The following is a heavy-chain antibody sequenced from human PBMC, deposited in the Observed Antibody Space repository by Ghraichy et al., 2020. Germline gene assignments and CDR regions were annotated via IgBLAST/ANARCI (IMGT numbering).Heavy chain of an antibody. Sequence: GGSLRLSCAASGFTVSSNYMSWVRQAPGKGLEWVSVIYSGGSTYYADSVKGRFTISRDNSKNTLYLQMNSLRAEDTAVYYCARDDSGGSSGYGYDAFDIWGQGTMVTVSS. V-gene: IGHV3-66*01. D-gene: IGHD3-22*01. CDR1: GFTVSSNY. CDR3: ARDDSGGSSGYGYDAFDI. J-gene: IGHJ3*02. CDR2: IYSGGST.